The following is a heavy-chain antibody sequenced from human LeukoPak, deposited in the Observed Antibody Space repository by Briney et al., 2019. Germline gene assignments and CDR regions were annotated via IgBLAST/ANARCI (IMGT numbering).Heavy chain of an antibody. J-gene: IGHJ4*02. CDR1: GGTFSSYA. Sequence: GSSVKVSCKASGGTFSSYAIGWVRQAPGRGLEWMGGIIPIFGTANYAQKFQGRVTITADESTSTAYMELSSLRSEDTAVYYCARDLDDSSGYPIGYWGQGTLVTVSS. D-gene: IGHD3-22*01. CDR2: IIPIFGTA. V-gene: IGHV1-69*01. CDR3: ARDLDDSSGYPIGY.